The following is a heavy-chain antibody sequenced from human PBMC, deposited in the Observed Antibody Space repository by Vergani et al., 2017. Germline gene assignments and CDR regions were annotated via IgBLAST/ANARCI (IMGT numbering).Heavy chain of an antibody. V-gene: IGHV4-38-2*02. Sequence: QVQLQQSGPGLVKPSETLSLTCSVSGYSISSGYYWSWIRQPPGKGLEWIGEINHSGSTNYNPSLKSRVTISVDTSKNQFSLKLSSVTAADTAVYYCARGNNFWGYCSTTSCFCDYWGQGTLVTVSS. J-gene: IGHJ4*02. D-gene: IGHD2-2*01. CDR1: GYSISSGYY. CDR2: INHSGST. CDR3: ARGNNFWGYCSTTSCFCDY.